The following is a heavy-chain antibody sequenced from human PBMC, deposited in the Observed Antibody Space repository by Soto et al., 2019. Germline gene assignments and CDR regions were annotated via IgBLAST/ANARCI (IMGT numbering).Heavy chain of an antibody. CDR3: ASRITMVRDDYYYGMDV. CDR1: GGTFSSYA. Sequence: SVKVSCKASGGTFSSYAISWVRQAPGQGLEWMGGIIPIFGTANYAQKFQGRVTITADESTSTAYMELSSLRSEDTAVYYCASRITMVRDDYYYGMDVWGQGTTVAVSS. J-gene: IGHJ6*02. CDR2: IIPIFGTA. D-gene: IGHD3-10*01. V-gene: IGHV1-69*13.